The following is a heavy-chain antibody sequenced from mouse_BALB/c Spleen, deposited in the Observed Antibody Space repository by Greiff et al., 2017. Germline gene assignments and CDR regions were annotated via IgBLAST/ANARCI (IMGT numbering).Heavy chain of an antibody. Sequence: SGAELVRPGASVTLSCKASGYTFTDYEMHWVKQTPVHGLEWIGAIDPETGGTAYNQKFKGKATLTADKSSSTAYMELRSLTSEDSAVYYCTRGWLLRFAYWGQGTLVTVSA. CDR3: TRGWLLRFAY. CDR2: IDPETGGT. D-gene: IGHD2-3*01. CDR1: GYTFTDYE. V-gene: IGHV1-15*01. J-gene: IGHJ3*01.